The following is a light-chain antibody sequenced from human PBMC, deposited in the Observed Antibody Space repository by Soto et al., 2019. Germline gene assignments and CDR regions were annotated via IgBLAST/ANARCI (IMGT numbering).Light chain of an antibody. Sequence: QSALTQPASVSGSPGQSITISCTGTSSDVGGYNYVSWYQHHPGKAPKLIIYDVTNRPSGVSNPFSGSKSGNTASLTISGLQPEDEADYYCSPYTPRTTRYLFFGTGTKVPVL. CDR2: DVT. CDR3: SPYTPRTTRYLF. V-gene: IGLV2-14*03. CDR1: SSDVGGYNY. J-gene: IGLJ1*01.